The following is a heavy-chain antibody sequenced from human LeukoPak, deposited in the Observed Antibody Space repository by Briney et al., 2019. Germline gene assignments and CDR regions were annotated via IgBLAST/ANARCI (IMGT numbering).Heavy chain of an antibody. D-gene: IGHD3-3*01. CDR2: ISAYNGNT. CDR3: ARGLEWLTRRHNWFDP. J-gene: IGHJ5*02. CDR1: GYTFTSYS. Sequence: ASVKVSCKAPGYTFTSYSFSWVRQAPGQGLEWMGWISAYNGNTNYAQKFQGRVTMTTDTSTRTAYMELRSLRSDDTAVYYCARGLEWLTRRHNWFDPWGQGTLVTVSS. V-gene: IGHV1-18*01.